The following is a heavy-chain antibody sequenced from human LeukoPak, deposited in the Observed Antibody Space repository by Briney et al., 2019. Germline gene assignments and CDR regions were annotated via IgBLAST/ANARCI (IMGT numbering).Heavy chain of an antibody. CDR3: ASSPHLYYYDSSGYYWYY. J-gene: IGHJ4*02. D-gene: IGHD3-22*01. Sequence: PSETLSLTCTVSGGSISSGSYYWSWVRQPAGKGLEWIGRIYTSGSTNYNPSLKSRVTISVDTSKNQFSLKLSSVTAADTAVYYCASSPHLYYYDSSGYYWYYWGQGTLVTVSS. V-gene: IGHV4-61*02. CDR1: GGSISSGSYY. CDR2: IYTSGST.